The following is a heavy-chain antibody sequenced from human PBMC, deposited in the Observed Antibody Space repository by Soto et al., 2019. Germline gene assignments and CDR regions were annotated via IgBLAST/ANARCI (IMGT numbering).Heavy chain of an antibody. Sequence: EASVKVSCKASGYTFASYAMHWVRQAPGQGLEWMGWINAGNGNTKYSQKFQGRVTITRDTSASTAYMELSSLRSEDTAVYYCARDELVRYYYYAMDVWGQGTTVTVSS. V-gene: IGHV1-3*01. J-gene: IGHJ6*02. CDR2: INAGNGNT. D-gene: IGHD6-6*01. CDR1: GYTFASYA. CDR3: ARDELVRYYYYAMDV.